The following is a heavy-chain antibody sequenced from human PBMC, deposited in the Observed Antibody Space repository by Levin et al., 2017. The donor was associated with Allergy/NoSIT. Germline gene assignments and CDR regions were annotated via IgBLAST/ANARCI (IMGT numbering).Heavy chain of an antibody. J-gene: IGHJ4*02. V-gene: IGHV5-51*01. Sequence: GGSLRLSCQVSGYSFTSNWIAWVRQMPGKGLEWMGIIYPGDSDTRYSPSFQGQVTISVDKTISTAYLQWSSLKASDTAMYYCARREHQLLDFDYWGQGTLVTVSS. CDR3: ARREHQLLDFDY. D-gene: IGHD1-26*01. CDR1: GYSFTSNW. CDR2: IYPGDSDT.